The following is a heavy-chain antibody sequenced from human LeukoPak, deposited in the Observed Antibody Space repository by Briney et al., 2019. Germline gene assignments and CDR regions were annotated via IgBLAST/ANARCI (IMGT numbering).Heavy chain of an antibody. D-gene: IGHD3-16*01. Sequence: GSXXLXCXAXXFIXGDYAVSWFRQAPGKGLEWVASINHNGNVNYYVDSVKGRFTISRDNAKNSLYLQMSNLRAEDTAVYFCARGGGLDVWGQGATVTVSS. CDR1: XFIXGDYA. J-gene: IGHJ6*02. V-gene: IGHV3-7*03. CDR3: ARGGGLDV. CDR2: INHNGNVN.